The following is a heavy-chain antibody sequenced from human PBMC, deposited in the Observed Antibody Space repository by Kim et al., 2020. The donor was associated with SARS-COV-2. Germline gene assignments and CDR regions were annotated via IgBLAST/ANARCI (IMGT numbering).Heavy chain of an antibody. CDR2: IYYSGST. V-gene: IGHV4-39*07. CDR3: ATELARVMFVY. CDR1: GGSISSSSYY. D-gene: IGHD3-10*02. J-gene: IGHJ4*02. Sequence: SETLSLTCTVSGGSISSSSYYWGWIRQPPGKGLEWIGSIYYSGSTYYNPSLKSRVTISVDTSKNQFSLKLSSVTAADTAVYYCATELARVMFVYWGQGTLVTVSS.